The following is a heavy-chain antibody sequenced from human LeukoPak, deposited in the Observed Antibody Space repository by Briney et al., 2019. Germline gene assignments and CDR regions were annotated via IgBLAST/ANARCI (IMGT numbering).Heavy chain of an antibody. J-gene: IGHJ4*02. D-gene: IGHD5-18*01. V-gene: IGHV3-53*01. CDR1: GFTVSSNY. CDR3: ARAGGYSYGYD. CDR2: IYRDGST. Sequence: GGSLRLSCAASGFTVSSNYMTWIRQAPGKGLEWVSIIYRDGSTYYADSVKARFTISRDNSENTLYLQRTSLRTEDTAFYYCARAGGYSYGYDWGQGTLVTVSS.